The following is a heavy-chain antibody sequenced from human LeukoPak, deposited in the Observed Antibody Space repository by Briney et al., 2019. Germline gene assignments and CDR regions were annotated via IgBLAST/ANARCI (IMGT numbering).Heavy chain of an antibody. CDR1: GFTFSSYA. J-gene: IGHJ6*04. Sequence: GGSLRLSCAASGFTFSSYAMSWVRQAPGKGVEWVSGISGNGGSIYYADSVKGRFTISRDNAKNSLYLQMNSLRAEDTAVYFCAELGINMIGGVWGKGNTVTISS. V-gene: IGHV3-23*01. CDR3: AELGINMIGGV. D-gene: IGHD3-10*02. CDR2: ISGNGGSI.